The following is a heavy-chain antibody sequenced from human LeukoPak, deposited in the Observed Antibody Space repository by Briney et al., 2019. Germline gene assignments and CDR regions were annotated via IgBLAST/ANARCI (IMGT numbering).Heavy chain of an antibody. CDR2: ISPTGSTT. CDR1: GFSFSGHW. CDR3: ARDHGHGDAVYWYFDL. D-gene: IGHD4-17*01. Sequence: GGSLRLSCTASGFSFSGHWMHWARQLPGKGLVWVSRISPTGSTTSYADSVKGRFTVSRDNAKNTLYLQVNNLRAEDTAVYYCARDHGHGDAVYWYFDLWGRGTLVTVSS. V-gene: IGHV3-74*01. J-gene: IGHJ2*01.